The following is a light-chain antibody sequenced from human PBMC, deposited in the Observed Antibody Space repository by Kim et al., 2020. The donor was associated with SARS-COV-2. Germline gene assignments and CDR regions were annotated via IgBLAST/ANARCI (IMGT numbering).Light chain of an antibody. CDR1: QSISKW. V-gene: IGKV1-5*01. CDR3: QQYNVYSYT. CDR2: DAS. J-gene: IGKJ2*01. Sequence: SASVGDRVTITCRASQSISKWLDWYQQKPGKAPKLLIYDASSLESGVTSRFSGSGSGTEFTLTISSLQPDDFATYYCQQYNVYSYTFGQGTKLEI.